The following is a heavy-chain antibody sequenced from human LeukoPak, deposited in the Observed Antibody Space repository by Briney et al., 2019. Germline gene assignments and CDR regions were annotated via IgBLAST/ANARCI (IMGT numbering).Heavy chain of an antibody. D-gene: IGHD6-13*01. Sequence: SETLSLTCTVSGGSISSSSYYWGWIRQPPGKGLEWIGSIYYSGSTYYNPSLKSRVTISVDTSKNQFSLKLSSVTAADTAVYYCARDTQGSSLSFDYWGPGTLVIGSS. CDR3: ARDTQGSSLSFDY. V-gene: IGHV4-39*07. J-gene: IGHJ4*02. CDR2: IYYSGST. CDR1: GGSISSSSYY.